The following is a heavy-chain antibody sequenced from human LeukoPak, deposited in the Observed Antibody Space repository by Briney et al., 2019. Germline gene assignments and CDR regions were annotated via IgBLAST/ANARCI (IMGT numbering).Heavy chain of an antibody. V-gene: IGHV3-7*01. CDR3: ARARGLSGTTPHRWCDY. CDR2: IKRDGSEK. CDR1: GFTFTTYW. J-gene: IGHJ4*02. D-gene: IGHD1-7*01. Sequence: GSLRLSCAASGFTFTTYWMSWVRQAPGKGLEWVATIKRDGSEKYYVDSVRGRFTISRDDAKNSVYLQMNSLRVEDTAVYYCARARGLSGTTPHRWCDYWGQGTLVTVSS.